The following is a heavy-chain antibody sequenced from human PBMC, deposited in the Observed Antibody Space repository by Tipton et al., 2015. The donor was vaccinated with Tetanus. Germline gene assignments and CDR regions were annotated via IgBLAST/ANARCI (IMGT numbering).Heavy chain of an antibody. D-gene: IGHD6-25*01. CDR3: VRDRAAAGGSDY. J-gene: IGHJ4*02. CDR2: IIPASGAT. Sequence: QSGPEVKEPGSSVKVSCKASGGTFNTFPISWVRQAPGQGLEWMGGIIPASGATNYAHKFQGRVTMTADASTTTVHMELSNLRSDDTAVYYCVRDRAAAGGSDYWGQGTLVTV. CDR1: GGTFNTFP. V-gene: IGHV1-69*01.